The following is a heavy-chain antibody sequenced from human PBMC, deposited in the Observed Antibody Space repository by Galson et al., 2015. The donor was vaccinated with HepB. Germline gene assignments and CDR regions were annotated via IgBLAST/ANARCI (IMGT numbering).Heavy chain of an antibody. CDR2: IIPIFGTA. D-gene: IGHD3-22*01. J-gene: IGHJ5*02. Sequence: SWVRQAPGQGLEWMGGIIPIFGTANYAQKFQGRVTITADESTSTAYMELSSLRSEDTAVYYCASLANYDSSGYYYDWFDPWGQGTLVAVSS. V-gene: IGHV1-69*01. CDR3: ASLANYDSSGYYYDWFDP.